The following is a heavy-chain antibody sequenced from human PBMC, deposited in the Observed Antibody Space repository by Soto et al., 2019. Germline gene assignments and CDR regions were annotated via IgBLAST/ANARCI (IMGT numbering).Heavy chain of an antibody. CDR2: IKQDGSEK. CDR3: ASQGGSGSYDPLDYFDY. V-gene: IGHV3-7*01. Sequence: GGSLRLSCAASGFTFSSYWMSWVRQAPGKGLEWVANIKQDGSEKYYVDSVKGRFTISRDNAKNSLYLQMNSLRAEDTAVYYCASQGGSGSYDPLDYFDYWGQGTLVTVSS. CDR1: GFTFSSYW. D-gene: IGHD3-10*01. J-gene: IGHJ4*02.